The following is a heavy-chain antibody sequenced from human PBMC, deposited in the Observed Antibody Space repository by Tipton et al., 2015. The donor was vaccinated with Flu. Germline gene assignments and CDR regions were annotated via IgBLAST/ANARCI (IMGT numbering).Heavy chain of an antibody. CDR3: AKSGVAGFPHWYFDL. CDR1: GFTFDDYA. V-gene: IGHV3-9*01. Sequence: QLVQSGGGLVQPGRSLRLSCAASGFTFDDYAMHWVRQAPGKGLEWVSGISWNSGSIGYADSVKGRFTISRDNAKNSLYLQMNSLRAEDTALYYCAKSGVAGFPHWYFDLWGRGTLVTVSS. D-gene: IGHD6-19*01. J-gene: IGHJ2*01. CDR2: ISWNSGSI.